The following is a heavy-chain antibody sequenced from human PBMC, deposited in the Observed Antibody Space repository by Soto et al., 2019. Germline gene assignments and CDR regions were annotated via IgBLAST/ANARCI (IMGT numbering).Heavy chain of an antibody. CDR3: ARDSHDFWSGYYIPNWDHLGWFDP. V-gene: IGHV3-33*01. CDR2: IWYDGSNK. Sequence: GGSLRLSCAASGFTFSSYGMHWVRQAPGKGLEWVAVIWYDGSNKYYADSVKGRFTISRDNSKNTLYLQMNSLRAEDTAVYYCARDSHDFWSGYYIPNWDHLGWFDPWGQGTLVTVSS. CDR1: GFTFSSYG. D-gene: IGHD3-3*01. J-gene: IGHJ5*02.